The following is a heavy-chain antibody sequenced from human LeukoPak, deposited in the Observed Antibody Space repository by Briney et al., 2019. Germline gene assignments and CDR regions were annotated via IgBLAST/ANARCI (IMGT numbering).Heavy chain of an antibody. CDR3: ASAKGGDFWSGYYRYFDY. CDR1: GFTFSSYS. V-gene: IGHV3-21*01. Sequence: GGSLRLSCAASGFTFSSYSMNWVRQAPGKGLEWVSYISSSSSYIYYADSVKGRFTISRDNAKNSLYLQMNSLRAEDTAVYYCASAKGGDFWSGYYRYFDYWGQGTLVTVSS. J-gene: IGHJ4*02. D-gene: IGHD3-3*01. CDR2: ISSSSSYI.